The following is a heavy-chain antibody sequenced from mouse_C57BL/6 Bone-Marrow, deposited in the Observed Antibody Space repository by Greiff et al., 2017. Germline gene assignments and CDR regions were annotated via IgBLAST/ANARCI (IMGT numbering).Heavy chain of an antibody. CDR3: ARSPVYYDSAYYAMDY. CDR1: GYTFTDHT. J-gene: IGHJ4*01. Sequence: LQQSDAELVKPGASVKISCKVSGYTFTDHTIHWMKQRPEQGLEWIGYIYPRDGSTKYNEKLKGKATLTADKSSSSAYMQLNSLTSEDSAVYFCARSPVYYDSAYYAMDYWGQGTSVTVSS. CDR2: IYPRDGST. D-gene: IGHD2-4*01. V-gene: IGHV1-78*01.